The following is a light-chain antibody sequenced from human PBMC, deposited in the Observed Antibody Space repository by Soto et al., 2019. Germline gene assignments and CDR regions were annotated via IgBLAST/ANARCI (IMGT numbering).Light chain of an antibody. CDR1: SGHSTYI. Sequence: QPVLAQSSSASASLGSWVKLTCTLSSGHSTYIIAWHQQQPGKAPRYLMNLEGSGSYNKGIGVPDRFSGSSSGADRYLTIANLQFEDEADYYCATWDTNTRVFGTGTKLTVL. CDR3: ATWDTNTRV. CDR2: LEGSGSY. V-gene: IGLV4-60*02. J-gene: IGLJ1*01.